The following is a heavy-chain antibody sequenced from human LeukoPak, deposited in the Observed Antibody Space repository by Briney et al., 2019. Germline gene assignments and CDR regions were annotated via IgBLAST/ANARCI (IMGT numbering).Heavy chain of an antibody. Sequence: VGSLRLSCAASGFTFSSYAMHWVRQAPGKGLEWVAGISYDVSNKYYADSVKGRFTISRDNSKNTLYLQMNSLRAEDTTIYYCAKDCAPSSGYTSGWPLSGMDVWGQGPTVIVSS. D-gene: IGHD6-19*01. CDR2: ISYDVSNK. J-gene: IGHJ6*02. CDR1: GFTFSSYA. V-gene: IGHV3-30*04. CDR3: AKDCAPSSGYTSGWPLSGMDV.